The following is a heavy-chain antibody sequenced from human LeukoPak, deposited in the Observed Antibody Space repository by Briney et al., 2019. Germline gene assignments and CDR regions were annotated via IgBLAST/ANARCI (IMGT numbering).Heavy chain of an antibody. CDR1: GFSFSNYW. CDR2: IKPDGGEK. V-gene: IGHV3-7*01. Sequence: GGSLRLSCAASGFSFSNYWLSWVRQAPGKGLEWVANIKPDGGEKYYVDSVEGRFTISRDNAKNSLYLQMNSLRAEDTAVYYCARDISCFDYWGQGTLVTFSS. J-gene: IGHJ4*02. CDR3: ARDISCFDY. D-gene: IGHD2-21*01.